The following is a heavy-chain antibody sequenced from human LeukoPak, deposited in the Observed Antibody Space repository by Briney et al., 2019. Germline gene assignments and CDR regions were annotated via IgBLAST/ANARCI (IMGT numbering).Heavy chain of an antibody. CDR1: GFTFSSYA. J-gene: IGHJ4*02. CDR2: SSGSGGST. V-gene: IGHV3-23*01. CDR3: ARGYYYDSSGYDY. Sequence: GGSLTLSCAASGFTFSSYAMSWVRQAPGKGLEWVSASSGSGGSTYYADSVKGRFTITRDNSKNTLYLQMNSLRAEDTAVYYCARGYYYDSSGYDYWGQGTLVTVSS. D-gene: IGHD3-22*01.